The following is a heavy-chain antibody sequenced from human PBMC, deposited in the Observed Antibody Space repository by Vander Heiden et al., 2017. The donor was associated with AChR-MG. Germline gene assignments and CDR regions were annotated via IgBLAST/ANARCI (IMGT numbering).Heavy chain of an antibody. V-gene: IGHV1-69*01. D-gene: IGHD2-2*02. CDR1: GGTFSSYA. Sequence: QVQLVQSGAEVKKPGSSVKVSCKASGGTFSSYAISRVRQAPGQGLEWMGGIIPIFGTANYAQKFQGRVTITADESTSTAYMELSSLRSEDTAVYYCARGSGDIVVVPAAIHYYYYGMDVWGQGTTVTVSS. CDR2: IIPIFGTA. CDR3: ARGSGDIVVVPAAIHYYYYGMDV. J-gene: IGHJ6*02.